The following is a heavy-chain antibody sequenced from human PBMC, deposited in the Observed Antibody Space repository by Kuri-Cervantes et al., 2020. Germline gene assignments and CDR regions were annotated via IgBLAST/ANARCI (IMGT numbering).Heavy chain of an antibody. CDR2: INERGTI. CDR1: GGSFTTYY. CDR3: ARGSQYYDILTGYYQMANFDY. D-gene: IGHD3-9*01. V-gene: IGHV4-34*01. J-gene: IGHJ4*02. Sequence: SERLSPTCAVYGGSFTTYYQWTWIRQPPGKGPEWSGEINERGTIDYNPSFTSPVTISVNPSKNQFSLKLSSVTAADTAVYYCARGSQYYDILTGYYQMANFDYWGQGTLVTVSS.